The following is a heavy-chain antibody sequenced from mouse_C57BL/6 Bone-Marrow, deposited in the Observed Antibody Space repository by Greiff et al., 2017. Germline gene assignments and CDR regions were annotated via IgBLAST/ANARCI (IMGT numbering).Heavy chain of an antibody. J-gene: IGHJ4*01. D-gene: IGHD2-1*01. CDR2: ISYDGSN. Sequence: EVQLLESGPGLVKPSQSLSLTCSVTGYSITSGYYWNWIRQFPGNKLEWMGYISYDGSNNYNPSLKNRISITRDKSKNQFFLKLTSVPTEDTATYYGARDNYYMDYWGQGTSVTVSS. CDR3: ARDNYYMDY. CDR1: GYSITSGYY. V-gene: IGHV3-6*01.